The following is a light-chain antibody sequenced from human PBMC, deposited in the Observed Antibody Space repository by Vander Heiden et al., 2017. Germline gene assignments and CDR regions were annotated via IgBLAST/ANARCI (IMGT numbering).Light chain of an antibody. CDR3: CSYAGSSTLGV. CDR2: EVS. CDR1: SSDVGSYNL. J-gene: IGLJ2*01. V-gene: IGLV2-23*02. Sequence: QSALTQPASVSASPGQSITISSTGTSSDVGSYNLVSWYQQHPGKAPKLMIYEVSKRPSGVSNRFSGSKSGNTASLTISGLQAEDEADYYCCSYAGSSTLGVFGGGTKLTVL.